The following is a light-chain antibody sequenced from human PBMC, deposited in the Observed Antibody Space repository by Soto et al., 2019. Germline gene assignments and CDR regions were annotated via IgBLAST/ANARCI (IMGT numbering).Light chain of an antibody. CDR1: QSVAGSY. CDR2: GAS. Sequence: ESVLTQSPDTLSLSPGERATLSCRASQSVAGSYLAWYQQKPGQAPRLLIYGASSRATGIPDRFSGSGSGTDFTLTISRLEPEDFAVYYCQQHSSASWTFGQGT. CDR3: QQHSSASWT. V-gene: IGKV3-20*01. J-gene: IGKJ1*01.